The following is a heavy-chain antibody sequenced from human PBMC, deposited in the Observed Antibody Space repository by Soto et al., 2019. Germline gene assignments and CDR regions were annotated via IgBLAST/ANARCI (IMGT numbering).Heavy chain of an antibody. Sequence: GGSLRLSCAASGFTFSSYWMHWVRQAPGKGLVWVSRINSDGSSTSYADSVKGRFTISRDNAKNTLYLQMSSLRAEDTAVYYCARPKGGNAFDIWGQGTMVTVSS. CDR3: ARPKGGNAFDI. V-gene: IGHV3-74*01. J-gene: IGHJ3*02. D-gene: IGHD3-16*01. CDR2: INSDGSST. CDR1: GFTFSSYW.